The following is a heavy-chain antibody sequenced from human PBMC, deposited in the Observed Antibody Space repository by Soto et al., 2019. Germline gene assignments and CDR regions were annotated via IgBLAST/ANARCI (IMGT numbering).Heavy chain of an antibody. D-gene: IGHD2-8*02. V-gene: IGHV3-30*18. CDR1: GFTFHDYG. CDR2: ISYDGTKT. Sequence: LRLSCVVSGFTFHDYGIHWVRQAPGKGPEWVSLISYDGTKTHYADSVKGRFTISRDNSKNTLYLQMNSLTVGDTAVYYCAKDGGIELAPFEYWGQGTQVTVSS. J-gene: IGHJ4*02. CDR3: AKDGGIELAPFEY.